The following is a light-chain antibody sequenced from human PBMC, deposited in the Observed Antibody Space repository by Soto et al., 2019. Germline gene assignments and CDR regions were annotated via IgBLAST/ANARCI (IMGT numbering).Light chain of an antibody. Sequence: EIVMTQSPVTLSVSPGERATLSCRASQSVSSNLAWYQQKLGQAPRLLIYGASTRATDTPDRFSGSGSGTEFTLTISSLQSEDFAVYYCQQYNNWPPLTFGGGTKVEIK. J-gene: IGKJ4*01. CDR1: QSVSSN. CDR3: QQYNNWPPLT. CDR2: GAS. V-gene: IGKV3-15*01.